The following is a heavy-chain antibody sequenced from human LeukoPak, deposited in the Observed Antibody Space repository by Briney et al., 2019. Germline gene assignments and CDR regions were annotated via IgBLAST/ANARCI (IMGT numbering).Heavy chain of an antibody. V-gene: IGHV1-2*02. CDR1: GYTFTGYY. D-gene: IGHD4-17*01. Sequence: ASVKVSCKASGYTFTGYYVHWVRQAPGQGLEWMGWINPNSGGTDYAQKFQGRVTMTRDTSINTAYMELSRLRSDDTTVYYCARGYGDYEDAFDIWGQGTMDTVSS. CDR3: ARGYGDYEDAFDI. CDR2: INPNSGGT. J-gene: IGHJ3*02.